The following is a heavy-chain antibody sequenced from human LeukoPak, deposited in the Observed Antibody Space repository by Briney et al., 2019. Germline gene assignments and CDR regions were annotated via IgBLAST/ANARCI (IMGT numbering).Heavy chain of an antibody. V-gene: IGHV4-59*11. J-gene: IGHJ4*02. Sequence: SETLSLTCTVSGGPISSHYWSWIRQPPGKGLEWIGYIYYSGSTNYNPSLKSRVTISVDTSKNQFSLKLSSVTAADTAVYYCARMVSGWKNNYFDYWGQGTLVTVSS. D-gene: IGHD6-19*01. CDR3: ARMVSGWKNNYFDY. CDR1: GGPISSHY. CDR2: IYYSGST.